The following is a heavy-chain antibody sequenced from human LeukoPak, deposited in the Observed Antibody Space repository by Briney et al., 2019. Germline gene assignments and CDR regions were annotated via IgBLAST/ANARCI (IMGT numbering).Heavy chain of an antibody. CDR3: ANGLIGGYYYMDV. CDR2: IYSDNT. J-gene: IGHJ6*03. V-gene: IGHV3-53*01. Sequence: GGSLRLSCTVSGFTVSSNSMSWVRQAPGKGLEWVSFIYSDNTHYSDSVKGRFTISRDNSKNTLYLQMNSLRAEDTAVYYCANGLIGGYYYMDVWGKGTTVTVSS. CDR1: GFTVSSNS. D-gene: IGHD2/OR15-2a*01.